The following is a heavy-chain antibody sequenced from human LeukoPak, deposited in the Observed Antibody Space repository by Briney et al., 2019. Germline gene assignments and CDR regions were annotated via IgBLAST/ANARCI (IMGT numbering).Heavy chain of an antibody. CDR3: ARGTHARGRWLVLGWFDP. CDR2: INHSGST. V-gene: IGHV4-34*01. Sequence: SETLSLTCAVYGGSFSGYYWSWIRQPPGKGLEWIGEINHSGSTNYNPSLKSRVTISVDTSKNQFSLKLSSVTAADTAVYYCARGTHARGRWLVLGWFDPWGQGTLVTVSS. D-gene: IGHD6-19*01. J-gene: IGHJ5*02. CDR1: GGSFSGYY.